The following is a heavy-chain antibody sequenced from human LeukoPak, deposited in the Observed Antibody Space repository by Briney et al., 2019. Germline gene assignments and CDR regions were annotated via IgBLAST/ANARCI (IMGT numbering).Heavy chain of an antibody. Sequence: SETLSLTCTVSGGSISSYYWSWIRQPPGKGLEWIGYIYYSGSTNYNPPLKSRVTISVDTSKNQFSLKLSSVTAADTAVYYCARKGIRGVNFDYWGQGTLVTVSS. CDR1: GGSISSYY. J-gene: IGHJ4*02. V-gene: IGHV4-59*01. CDR3: ARKGIRGVNFDY. CDR2: IYYSGST. D-gene: IGHD3-10*01.